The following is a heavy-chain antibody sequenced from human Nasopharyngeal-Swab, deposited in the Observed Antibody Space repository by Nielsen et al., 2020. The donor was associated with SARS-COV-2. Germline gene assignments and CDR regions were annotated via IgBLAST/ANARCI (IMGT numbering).Heavy chain of an antibody. CDR2: ISSSSSTI. D-gene: IGHD3-22*01. CDR1: GFSFSSYS. CDR3: ARVGTYYYDSSGYDVEY. Sequence: GGSLRLSCAASGFSFSSYSMNWVRQAPGKGLEWVSYISSSSSTIYYSDSVKGRFTISRDNAKNSLYLQMNSLRDEDTAVYYCARVGTYYYDSSGYDVEYWGQGTLVTVSS. V-gene: IGHV3-48*02. J-gene: IGHJ4*02.